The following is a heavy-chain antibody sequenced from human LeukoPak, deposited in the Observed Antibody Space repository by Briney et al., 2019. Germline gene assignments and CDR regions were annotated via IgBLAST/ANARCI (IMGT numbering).Heavy chain of an antibody. J-gene: IGHJ4*02. CDR2: ISGSGGST. CDR3: AKESSGWYYFDY. Sequence: GGSLRLSCAASGFTFSSYDMSWVRQAPGKGLEWVSGISGSGGSTYHADAVKGRFTISRDNSKNTLYLQMNSLRAEDTAVYYCAKESSGWYYFDYWGQGTLVTVSS. CDR1: GFTFSSYD. D-gene: IGHD6-19*01. V-gene: IGHV3-23*01.